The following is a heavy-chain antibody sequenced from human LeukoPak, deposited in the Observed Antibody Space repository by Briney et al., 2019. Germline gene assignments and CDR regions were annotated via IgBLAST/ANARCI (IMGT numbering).Heavy chain of an antibody. D-gene: IGHD3-10*01. CDR1: GDSVSSNSAA. J-gene: IGHJ4*02. CDR3: ARFGAPSYYGSGSYINL. Sequence: SQTLSLTCAISGDSVSSNSAAWNWIRQSPSRGLEWLGRTYYRSKWYNDYAVSVKSRITINPDTSKNQFSLQLNSVTPEDTAVYYCARFGAPSYYGSGSYINLWGQGTLVTVSS. CDR2: TYYRSKWYN. V-gene: IGHV6-1*01.